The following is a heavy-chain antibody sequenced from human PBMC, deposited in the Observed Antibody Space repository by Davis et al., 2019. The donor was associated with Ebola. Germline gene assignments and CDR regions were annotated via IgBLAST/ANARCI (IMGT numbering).Heavy chain of an antibody. V-gene: IGHV3-9*01. Sequence: SLKISCAASGITFRNNWMQWVRQAPGKGLEWVSGINWNSDSIVYADSVKGRFTISRDNAKNSLYLQMNSLRGEDTAFYYCAKGRTIPLALDFWGRGTLVTVSS. CDR2: INWNSDSI. J-gene: IGHJ4*02. CDR3: AKGRTIPLALDF. CDR1: GITFRNNW. D-gene: IGHD2-2*02.